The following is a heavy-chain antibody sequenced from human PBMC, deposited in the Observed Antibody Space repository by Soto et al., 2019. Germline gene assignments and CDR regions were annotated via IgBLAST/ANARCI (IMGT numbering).Heavy chain of an antibody. J-gene: IGHJ6*03. CDR2: ISYDGSNK. CDR3: AKDEGNGWYGSYYYMDV. D-gene: IGHD6-19*01. Sequence: PGGSLRLSCAASGFTFSSYGMHWVRQAPGKGLEWVAVISYDGSNKYYADSVKGRFTISRDNSKNTLYLQMNSLRAEDTAVYYCAKDEGNGWYGSYYYMDVWGKGTTVTVSS. V-gene: IGHV3-30*18. CDR1: GFTFSSYG.